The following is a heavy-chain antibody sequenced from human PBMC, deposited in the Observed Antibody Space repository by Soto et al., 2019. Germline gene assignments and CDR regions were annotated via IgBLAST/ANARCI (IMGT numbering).Heavy chain of an antibody. CDR2: INHLGSI. D-gene: IGHD2-21*01. CDR1: GGSLSDYF. CDR3: ARGGISHWAYFYYMDV. Sequence: LSLTCVVSGGSLSDYFWSWIRQPPGMALEWIGEINHLGSINYNPSLKSRVTMSVDTSKNQFSLTLNSVTAADTATYYCARGGISHWAYFYYMDVWDRGTTVTVSS. J-gene: IGHJ6*03. V-gene: IGHV4-34*01.